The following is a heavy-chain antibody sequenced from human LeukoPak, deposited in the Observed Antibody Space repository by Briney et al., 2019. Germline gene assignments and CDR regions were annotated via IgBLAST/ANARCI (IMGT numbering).Heavy chain of an antibody. CDR3: ARGSYGYDY. CDR1: RFTFSSYW. Sequence: GRSLRLAWAASRFTFSSYWMHWDRHGPERVLVWVSRINSDGSSTTYADSVKGRFTISRDNAKNTLYLQMNSLRAEDTAVYYCARGSYGYDYWGQGTLVTVSS. J-gene: IGHJ4*02. CDR2: INSDGSST. V-gene: IGHV3-74*01. D-gene: IGHD5-18*01.